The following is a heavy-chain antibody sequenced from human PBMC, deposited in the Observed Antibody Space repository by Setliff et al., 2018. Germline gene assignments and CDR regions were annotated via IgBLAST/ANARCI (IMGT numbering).Heavy chain of an antibody. CDR1: GDSISSRRNY. Sequence: SETLSLTCTVSGDSISSRRNYWGWFRQPAGKELEWIGQIYTSWSTNYNPSLKSRVTISLDTSKNQFSLSLTSVTAEDTATYYCARDRSYYASGSFTKWFDYWGQGALVTVSS. J-gene: IGHJ4*02. CDR3: ARDRSYYASGSFTKWFDY. D-gene: IGHD3-10*01. CDR2: IYTSWST. V-gene: IGHV4-61*09.